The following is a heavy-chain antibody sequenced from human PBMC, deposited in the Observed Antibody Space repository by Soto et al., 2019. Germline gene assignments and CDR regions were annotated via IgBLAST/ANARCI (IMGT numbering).Heavy chain of an antibody. CDR2: TYQSGSA. V-gene: IGHV4-30-2*06. J-gene: IGHJ6*02. CDR3: ARDYYGMDV. Sequence: SETLSLTCTVSGGSISSGGYSWTWIRQSPGKGLEWIGYTYQSGSAYYNPSLKSRVTISVDRSKNQFSQNLTSVTAADTAVYYCARDYYGMDVWGQGTTVTVSS. CDR1: GGSISSGGYS.